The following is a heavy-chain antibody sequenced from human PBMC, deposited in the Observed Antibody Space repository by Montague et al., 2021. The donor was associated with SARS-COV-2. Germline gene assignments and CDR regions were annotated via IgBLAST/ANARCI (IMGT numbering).Heavy chain of an antibody. J-gene: IGHJ3*01. D-gene: IGHD6-19*01. Sequence: SETLSLTCTVSGGSTASHYWNWIRQSTGKRPEWIGYVYYNGDTKYNPSLQSRVTISIDTSENQFSLRLNSVTAADTAVYFCARGWAFDPWGRGRLVTVSS. CDR2: VYYNGDT. V-gene: IGHV4-59*08. CDR1: GGSTASHY. CDR3: ARGWAFDP.